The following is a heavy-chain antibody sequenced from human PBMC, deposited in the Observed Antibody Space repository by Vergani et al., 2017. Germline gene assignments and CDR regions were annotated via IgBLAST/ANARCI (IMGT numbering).Heavy chain of an antibody. D-gene: IGHD2-2*01. CDR3: AREEAYHQLLSY. CDR1: GYTFTTYA. J-gene: IGHJ4*02. Sequence: QVQLVQSGAEVKQPGASVKVSCKASGYTFTTYAMHWVRQAPGQRLEWMGWINSGNGNTKYSQKFQGRVSITRDTSASTAYMDLSSLRSEDTAVYYCAREEAYHQLLSYWGQGTLVTVSS. CDR2: INSGNGNT. V-gene: IGHV1-3*01.